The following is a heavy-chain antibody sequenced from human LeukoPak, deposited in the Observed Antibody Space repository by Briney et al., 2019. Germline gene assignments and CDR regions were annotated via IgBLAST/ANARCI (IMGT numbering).Heavy chain of an antibody. CDR1: GFTFSSYG. CDR3: ARGEAAANPYSFDY. J-gene: IGHJ4*02. CDR2: ISYDGSNK. Sequence: GGSLRLSCAASGFTFSSYGMHWVRQAPGKGLEWVAVISYDGSNKYYADSVKGRFTISRDNSKNTLYLQMNSLRAEDTAVYYCARGEAAANPYSFDYWGQGTLVTVSS. V-gene: IGHV3-30*03. D-gene: IGHD6-13*01.